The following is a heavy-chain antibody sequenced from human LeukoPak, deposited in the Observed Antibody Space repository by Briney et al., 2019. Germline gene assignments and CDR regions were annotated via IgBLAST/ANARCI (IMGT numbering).Heavy chain of an antibody. CDR1: GFTFGDYA. Sequence: GGSLRLSCTASGFTFGDYAMSWVRQAPGKGLEWVGFIRSKAYGGTTEYAASVKGRFTISRDDSKSIAYLQMNSLKTEDTAVYYCTRDPSGSYFGYYYYYMDVWGKGTTVTVSS. CDR3: TRDPSGSYFGYYYYYMDV. CDR2: IRSKAYGGTT. D-gene: IGHD1-26*01. J-gene: IGHJ6*03. V-gene: IGHV3-49*04.